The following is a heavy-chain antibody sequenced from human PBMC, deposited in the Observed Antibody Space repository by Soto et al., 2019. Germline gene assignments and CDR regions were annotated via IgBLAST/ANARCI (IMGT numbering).Heavy chain of an antibody. CDR2: ISGSVGST. Sequence: SLSLSWAASGFTFSSYALSGVRQSPGKGLAWVSAISGSVGSTYYADSVKGRFTISRDTSKNTLYLQLNSRRAEDTPVPYCPKDPRSSAVDYWGQGTLVTVSS. J-gene: IGHJ4*02. D-gene: IGHD2-2*01. CDR3: PKDPRSSAVDY. CDR1: GFTFSSYA. V-gene: IGHV3-23*01.